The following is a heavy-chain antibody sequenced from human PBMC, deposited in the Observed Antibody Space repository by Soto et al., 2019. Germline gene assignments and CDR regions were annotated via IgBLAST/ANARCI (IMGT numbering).Heavy chain of an antibody. V-gene: IGHV4-4*07. J-gene: IGHJ5*02. D-gene: IGHD3-9*01. CDR1: GGSISSYY. CDR2: IYTSGST. CDR3: ARDGDFDSRAPYGEGNWFEP. Sequence: PSETLSLTCTVSGGSISSYYWSWIRQPAGKGLEWIGRIYTSGSTNYNPSLKSRVTMSVDTSKNQFSLKLSSVTAADTAVYYCARDGDFDSRAPYGEGNWFEPWGQGTLVTVSS.